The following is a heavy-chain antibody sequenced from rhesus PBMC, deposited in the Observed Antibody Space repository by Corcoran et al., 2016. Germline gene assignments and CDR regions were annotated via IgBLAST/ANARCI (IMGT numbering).Heavy chain of an antibody. CDR1: GGSISSNY. D-gene: IGHD6-31*01. V-gene: IGHV4-147*01. Sequence: GGSISSNYWSWIRPSPGKGLEWIGYIYGGSGSTSYNPSLKSRVTISTDTSKNQFSLKLSSVTAADTSVYYYARLSSGWYLGSLDYWGQGFLVTVSS. J-gene: IGHJ4*01. CDR3: ARLSSGWYLGSLDY. CDR2: IYGGSGST.